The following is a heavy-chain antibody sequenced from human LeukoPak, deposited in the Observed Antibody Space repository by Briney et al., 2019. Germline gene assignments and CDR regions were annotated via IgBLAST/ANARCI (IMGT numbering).Heavy chain of an antibody. V-gene: IGHV1-18*01. CDR3: ASRSTTGDYYYYYMDV. CDR2: ISAYNGNT. D-gene: IGHD7-27*01. J-gene: IGHJ6*03. CDR1: GYTFTSYG. Sequence: GASLKVSCKASGYTFTSYGINWVRQAPGQGLEWMGWISAYNGNTNYAQKLQGRVTMTTDTSTSTAYMELRSRRSDDTAVYYCASRSTTGDYYYYYMDVWGKGTTVTVSS.